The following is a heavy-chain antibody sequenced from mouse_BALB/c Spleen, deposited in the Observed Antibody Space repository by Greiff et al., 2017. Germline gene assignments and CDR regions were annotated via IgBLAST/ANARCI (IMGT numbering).Heavy chain of an antibody. J-gene: IGHJ3*01. CDR2: IYPGSGST. CDR1: GYTFTDYV. V-gene: IGHV1-77*01. Sequence: LVESGPELVKPGASVKMSCKASGYTFTDYVISWVKQRTGQGLEWIGEIYPGSGSTYYNEKFKGKATLTADKSSNTAYMQLSSLTSEDSAVYFCASDYRYDGAYWGQGTLVTVSA. D-gene: IGHD2-14*01. CDR3: ASDYRYDGAY.